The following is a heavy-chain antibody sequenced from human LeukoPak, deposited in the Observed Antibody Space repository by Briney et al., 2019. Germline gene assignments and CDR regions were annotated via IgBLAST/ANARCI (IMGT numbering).Heavy chain of an antibody. J-gene: IGHJ4*02. CDR2: IYSGGST. Sequence: AGGSLRLSCAASGFTFSSYWMSWVRQAPGKGLEWVSVIYSGGSTYYADSVKGRFTISRDNSKNTLYLQMNSLRAEDTAVYYCASSPQYWGQGTLVTVSS. CDR1: GFTFSSYW. V-gene: IGHV3-53*01. CDR3: ASSPQY.